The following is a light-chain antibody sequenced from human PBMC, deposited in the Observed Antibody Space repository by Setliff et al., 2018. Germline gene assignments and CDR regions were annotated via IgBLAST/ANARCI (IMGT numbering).Light chain of an antibody. CDR3: CPHAGIRHWV. V-gene: IGLV2-23*01. Sequence: QSVLTQPASVSGSPGQSITISCTGTSSDVVSYDVVSWYQQYPGKAPKLMIYEGSKRPSGISNRFSGSKSGNTASLTISGLQAEDEADYYCCPHAGIRHWVFGGGTKVTVL. CDR2: EGS. J-gene: IGLJ3*02. CDR1: SSDVVSYDV.